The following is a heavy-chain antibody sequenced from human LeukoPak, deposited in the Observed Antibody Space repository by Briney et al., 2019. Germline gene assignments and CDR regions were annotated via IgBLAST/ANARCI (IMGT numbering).Heavy chain of an antibody. CDR3: ARAPPPTTWGYYMDV. J-gene: IGHJ6*03. CDR2: IKQDGSEK. D-gene: IGHD2/OR15-2a*01. V-gene: IGHV3-7*01. CDR1: GFTFSSYW. Sequence: PGGSLRLSCAASGFTFSSYWMSWVRQAPGKGLEWVANIKQDGSEKYHVDSVKGRFTISRDNAKNSLYLQMNSLRAEDTAVYYCARAPPPTTWGYYMDVWGKGTTVTVSS.